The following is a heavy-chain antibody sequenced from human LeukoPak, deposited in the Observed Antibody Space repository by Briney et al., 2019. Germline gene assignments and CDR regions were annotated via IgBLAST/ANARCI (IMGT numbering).Heavy chain of an antibody. CDR3: ATYGDYLGFDY. CDR2: INHSGST. J-gene: IGHJ4*02. V-gene: IGHV4-34*01. CDR1: GGSFSGYY. Sequence: SETLSLTCAVYGGSFSGYYWSWIRQPPGKGLEWIGEINHSGSTNYSPSLKSRVTISVDTSKNQFSLKLSSVTAADTAVYYCATYGDYLGFDYWGQGTLVTVSS. D-gene: IGHD4-17*01.